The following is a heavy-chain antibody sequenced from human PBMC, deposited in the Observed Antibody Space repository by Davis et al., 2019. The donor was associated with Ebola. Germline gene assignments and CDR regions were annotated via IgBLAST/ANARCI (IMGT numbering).Heavy chain of an antibody. CDR2: IDWDDDK. V-gene: IGHV2-70*04. CDR3: ARSSTVATPTFYDY. Sequence: SGPTLVKPTQTLTLTCTFSGFSLSTSGMRVSWIRQPPGKALEWLARIDWDDDKFYSTSLKTRLTISKDTSKNQVVLTMTNMDPVDTGTYYCARSSTVATPTFYDYWGQGILVTVSS. D-gene: IGHD4-23*01. CDR1: GFSLSTSGMR. J-gene: IGHJ4*02.